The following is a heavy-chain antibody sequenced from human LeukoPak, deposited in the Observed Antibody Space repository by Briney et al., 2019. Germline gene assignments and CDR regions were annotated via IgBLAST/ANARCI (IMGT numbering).Heavy chain of an antibody. J-gene: IGHJ4*02. Sequence: PGRSLRLSCAASGFTFSSYGMHWVRQAPGKGLEWVAVISYDGSNKYYADSVKGRFTISRDNSKNTLYLQMNSLRAEDTAVYYCAGTYGSGSYYTPGYWGQGTLVTVSS. CDR2: ISYDGSNK. CDR3: AGTYGSGSYYTPGY. D-gene: IGHD3-10*01. CDR1: GFTFSSYG. V-gene: IGHV3-30*03.